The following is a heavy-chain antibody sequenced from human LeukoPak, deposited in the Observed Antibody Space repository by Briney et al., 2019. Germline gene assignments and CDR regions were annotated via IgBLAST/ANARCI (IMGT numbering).Heavy chain of an antibody. CDR1: GFTFSSYG. V-gene: IGHV3-30*18. J-gene: IGHJ4*02. CDR3: AKESRGGGYVETPGY. CDR2: ISYDGSNK. Sequence: GGSLRLSCAASGFTFSSYGMHWVRQAPGKGLEWVAVISYDGSNKYYADSVKGRFTISRDNSKNTLYLQMNSLRAEDTAVYYCAKESRGGGYVETPGYWGQGTLVTVSS. D-gene: IGHD5-12*01.